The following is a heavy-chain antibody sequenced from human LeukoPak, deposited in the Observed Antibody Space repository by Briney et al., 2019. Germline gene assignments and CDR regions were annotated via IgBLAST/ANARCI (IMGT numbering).Heavy chain of an antibody. CDR1: GGTFSSFA. J-gene: IGHJ6*02. V-gene: IGHV1-69*13. Sequence: ASVKVSCKASGGTFSSFAISWVRQAPGQGLEWMGGFIPIFGSAKYAQKFQGRVTITAGESTSTAYMELSSLRSDDTAVYYCARAHVVVLGGALGGMDVWGQGTTVTVSS. CDR2: FIPIFGSA. CDR3: ARAHVVVLGGALGGMDV. D-gene: IGHD3-10*01.